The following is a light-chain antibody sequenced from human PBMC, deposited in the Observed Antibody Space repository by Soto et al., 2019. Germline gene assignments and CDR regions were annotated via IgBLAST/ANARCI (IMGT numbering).Light chain of an antibody. CDR1: SGHSSYA. Sequence: QSVLTQSPSASASLGASVKLTCTLSSGHSSYAIAWHQQQPEKGPRYLMKLNSDGSHSKGEGIPDRFSGSSSGAERYLTISSLQSEDEADYYCQTWGTGSWVFGGGTKLTVL. CDR2: LNSDGSH. CDR3: QTWGTGSWV. J-gene: IGLJ3*02. V-gene: IGLV4-69*01.